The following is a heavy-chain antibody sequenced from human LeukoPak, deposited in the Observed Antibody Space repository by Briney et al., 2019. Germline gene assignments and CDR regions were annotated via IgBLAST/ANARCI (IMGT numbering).Heavy chain of an antibody. J-gene: IGHJ5*02. V-gene: IGHV3-9*01. Sequence: GGSLRLSCAASGFTFDDYAMPWVRQAPGKGLEWVSGISWNSGSIGYADSVKGRFTISRDNAKNSLYLQMNSLRAEDTALYYCAKGYYYGSGTPPGAFDPWGQGTLVTVSS. D-gene: IGHD3-10*01. CDR2: ISWNSGSI. CDR1: GFTFDDYA. CDR3: AKGYYYGSGTPPGAFDP.